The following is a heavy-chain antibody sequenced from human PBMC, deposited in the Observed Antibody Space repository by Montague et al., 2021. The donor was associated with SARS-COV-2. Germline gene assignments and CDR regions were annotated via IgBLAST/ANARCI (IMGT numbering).Heavy chain of an antibody. CDR2: IYYSGST. D-gene: IGHD2-15*01. CDR1: SGSISSNLFY. J-gene: IGHJ4*02. V-gene: IGHV4-39*07. Sequence: SETLSLTCTVSSGSISSNLFYWGWIRQTPGKGLEWIGSIYYSGSTCYNPSLKSRVTISVDTSKNQFSLKLSSVTAADTAVYYCARVISRQNNIVVVGLYYFDYWGQGTLVTVSS. CDR3: ARVISRQNNIVVVGLYYFDY.